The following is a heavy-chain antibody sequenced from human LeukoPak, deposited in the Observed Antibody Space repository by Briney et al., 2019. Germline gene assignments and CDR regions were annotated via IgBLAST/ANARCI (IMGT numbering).Heavy chain of an antibody. D-gene: IGHD3-16*01. V-gene: IGHV4-59*01. CDR1: GGSISSYY. J-gene: IGHJ3*02. CDR2: IYYGGST. Sequence: SETLSLTCTVPGGSISSYYWSWIRQPPGKGLEWIGYIYYGGSTNYNPSLKSRVTISVDTSKNQFSLKLSSVTAADTAVYYCARDPIGGGAFDIWGQGTMVTVSS. CDR3: ARDPIGGGAFDI.